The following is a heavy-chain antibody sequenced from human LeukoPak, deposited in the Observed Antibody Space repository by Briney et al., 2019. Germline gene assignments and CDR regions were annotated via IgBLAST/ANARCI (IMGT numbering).Heavy chain of an antibody. J-gene: IGHJ4*02. CDR3: ARTRAAADPLGY. Sequence: SETLSLTWAVSGGSISGSNWWSCVRQPTGKGLEWIGEIYHSESTNYNPSLKSRVTISVDKSKNQFSLKLSSVTAADTAVYYCARTRAAADPLGYWGQETLVTVSS. CDR2: IYHSEST. V-gene: IGHV4-4*02. D-gene: IGHD6-13*01. CDR1: GGSISGSNW.